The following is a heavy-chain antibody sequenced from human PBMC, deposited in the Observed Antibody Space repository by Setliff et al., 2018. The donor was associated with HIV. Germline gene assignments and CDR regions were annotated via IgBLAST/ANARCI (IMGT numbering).Heavy chain of an antibody. D-gene: IGHD2-15*01. J-gene: IGHJ6*03. CDR3: ARDRAYCSSGSCYRPLVHYFYYMDV. CDR2: VRPYNADK. Sequence: GASVKVSCKASGFTFSDYYMHWVRQAPGQGLEWMGWVRPYNADKNYAQKFQGRVTMTSDTSISTAYLELSGLTSDDTAIYYCARDRAYCSSGSCYRPLVHYFYYMDVWGTGTTVTVSS. V-gene: IGHV1-2*02. CDR1: GFTFSDYY.